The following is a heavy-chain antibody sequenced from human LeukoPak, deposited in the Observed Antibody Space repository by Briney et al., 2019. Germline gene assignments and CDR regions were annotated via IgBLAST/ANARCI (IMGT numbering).Heavy chain of an antibody. D-gene: IGHD5-18*01. CDR2: IYYSGST. J-gene: IGHJ6*02. CDR3: ARGKYSYGYSYRSYGMDV. V-gene: IGHV4-59*12. CDR1: GGSISSFY. Sequence: PSETLSLTCTVSGGSISSFYWSWIRQPPGKGLEWIGYIYYSGSTNYNPSLKSRVTISVDTSKNQFSLKLSSVTAADTAVYYCARGKYSYGYSYRSYGMDVWGQGTTVTVSS.